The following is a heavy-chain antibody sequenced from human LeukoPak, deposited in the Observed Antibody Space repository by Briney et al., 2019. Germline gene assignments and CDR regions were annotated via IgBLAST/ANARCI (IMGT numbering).Heavy chain of an antibody. CDR3: ARGGYYGSGNDFRFDP. J-gene: IGHJ5*02. D-gene: IGHD3-10*01. CDR2: IHYTGST. V-gene: IGHV4-59*01. CDR1: GGSISSYY. Sequence: SETLSLTCTVSGGSISSYYWSWIRQSPGKGLECIGYIHYTGSTNYNPSLKSRVTISVEASKNQFSLKLKSVTAADTAVYYCARGGYYGSGNDFRFDPWGQGTLVTVSS.